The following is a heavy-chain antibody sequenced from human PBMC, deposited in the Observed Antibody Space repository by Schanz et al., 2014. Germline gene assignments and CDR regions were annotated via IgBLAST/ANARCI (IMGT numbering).Heavy chain of an antibody. CDR2: INGDGSST. CDR1: GFTFSSYW. J-gene: IGHJ4*02. V-gene: IGHV3-74*01. D-gene: IGHD7-27*01. Sequence: EVQLVESGGEFVQPGGSLRLSCAASGFTFSSYWMHWVRQVPGKGPVWVSRINGDGSSTLYADSVKGRFTISRDNAKSSLYLQMSSLRDEDTAIYYCVRDYNWGFDNWGQGTLVTVSS. CDR3: VRDYNWGFDN.